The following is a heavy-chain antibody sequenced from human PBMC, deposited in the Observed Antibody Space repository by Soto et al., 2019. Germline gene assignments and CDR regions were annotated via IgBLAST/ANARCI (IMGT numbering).Heavy chain of an antibody. D-gene: IGHD2-15*01. Sequence: ESGGGLVQPGGSLRLSCAASGFTFSSYAMSWVRQAPGKGLEWVSAISGSGGSTYYADSVKGRFTISRDNSKNTLYLQMNSLRAEDTAVYYCAKDPSKIVVVVAATVSWFDPWGQGTLVTVSS. CDR1: GFTFSSYA. V-gene: IGHV3-23*01. J-gene: IGHJ5*02. CDR2: ISGSGGST. CDR3: AKDPSKIVVVVAATVSWFDP.